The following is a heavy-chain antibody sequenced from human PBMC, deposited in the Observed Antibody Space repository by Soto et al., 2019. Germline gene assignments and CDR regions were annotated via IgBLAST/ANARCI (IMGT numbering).Heavy chain of an antibody. D-gene: IGHD3-10*01. CDR2: TSYRSKWYN. Sequence: SQTLSLTCDISGDSVSSNSAAWNWIRQSPSRGLEWLGRTSYRSKWYNDYAVSVKSRITINPDTSKNQFSLQLNSVTPEDTALYYCSSSGRRWLGFGYWGQGTLVTVSS. CDR3: SSSGRRWLGFGY. J-gene: IGHJ4*02. V-gene: IGHV6-1*01. CDR1: GDSVSSNSAA.